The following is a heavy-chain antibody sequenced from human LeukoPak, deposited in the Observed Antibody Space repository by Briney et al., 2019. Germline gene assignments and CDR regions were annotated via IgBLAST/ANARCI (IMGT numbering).Heavy chain of an antibody. Sequence: PSGTLSLTCAVSGGSISSSNWWSWVRQPPGKGLEWIGEIYHSGSTNYNPSLKSRVTISVDKSKNQFSLKLSSVTAADTAVYYCARDERHYSSSWYLGYYYYGMDVWGQGTTVTVSS. V-gene: IGHV4-4*02. CDR3: ARDERHYSSSWYLGYYYYGMDV. J-gene: IGHJ6*02. D-gene: IGHD6-13*01. CDR1: GGSISSSNW. CDR2: IYHSGST.